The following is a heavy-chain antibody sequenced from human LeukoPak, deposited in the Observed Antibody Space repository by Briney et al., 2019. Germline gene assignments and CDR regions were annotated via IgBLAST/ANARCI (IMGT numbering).Heavy chain of an antibody. CDR3: ARGPWSSGYSGYDPEPIDY. CDR2: IILIVGIA. Sequence: ASLRVSCEASVGTFSGDAISWGRQAPGEGLEWMGRIILIVGIAHYAQKYHGRVTITADKSSSTAYMELSSLRSEDTAVYYCARGPWSSGYSGYDPEPIDYWGQGTLVTVSS. D-gene: IGHD5-12*01. CDR1: VGTFSGDA. J-gene: IGHJ4*02. V-gene: IGHV1-69*04.